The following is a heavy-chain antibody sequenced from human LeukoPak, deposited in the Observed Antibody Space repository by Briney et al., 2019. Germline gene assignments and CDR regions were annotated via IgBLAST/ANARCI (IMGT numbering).Heavy chain of an antibody. D-gene: IGHD3-10*02. CDR1: GFTFSSYA. Sequence: GGSLRLSCAASGFTFSSYAIHWVRQAPGKGLEWVAVISYDGSNKYYADSVKGRFTISRDNSKTTLYLQMNSLRAEDTAVYYCAELGTTMIGGVWGKGTTVTISS. CDR2: ISYDGSNK. CDR3: AELGTTMIGGV. V-gene: IGHV3-30*04. J-gene: IGHJ6*04.